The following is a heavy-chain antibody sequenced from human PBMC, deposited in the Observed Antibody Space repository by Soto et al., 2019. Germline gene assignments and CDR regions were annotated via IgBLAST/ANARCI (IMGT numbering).Heavy chain of an antibody. V-gene: IGHV3-53*02. Sequence: EVQLVETGGGLIQPGGSLRLSCAASGFTVSSNYMSWVRQAPGKGLEWVSVIYSGGSTYYADSVKGRFTISRDNSKNTLYLQRNSLRAEDTGVYYCARVGGSYPYYFDYWGQGTLVTVSS. CDR1: GFTVSSNY. CDR3: ARVGGSYPYYFDY. CDR2: IYSGGST. J-gene: IGHJ4*02. D-gene: IGHD1-26*01.